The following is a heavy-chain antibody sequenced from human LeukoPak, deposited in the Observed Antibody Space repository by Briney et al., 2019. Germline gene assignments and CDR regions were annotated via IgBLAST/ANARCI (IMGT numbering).Heavy chain of an antibody. J-gene: IGHJ4*02. CDR3: ASLPRAAIAAAGTGDY. D-gene: IGHD6-13*01. V-gene: IGHV3-53*01. Sequence: GGSLRLSCTVSGFTVSSNSMSWVRQAPGKGLEWVSFIYSDNTHYSDSVKGRFTISRDNSKNTLYLQMNSLRAEDTAVYYCASLPRAAIAAAGTGDYWGQGTLVTVSS. CDR1: GFTVSSNS. CDR2: IYSDNT.